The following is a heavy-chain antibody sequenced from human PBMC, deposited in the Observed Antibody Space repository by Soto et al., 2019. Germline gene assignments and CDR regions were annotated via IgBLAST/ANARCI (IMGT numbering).Heavy chain of an antibody. J-gene: IGHJ4*02. CDR1: GLTVSSNY. CDR2: IYSGGST. V-gene: IGHV3-53*01. D-gene: IGHD3-3*01. Sequence: GGSMILSCAASGLTVSSNYMSWVRQAPGKGLEWVSVIYSGGSTYYADSVKGRFTISRDNSKNTLYLQMNSLRAEDTAVYYCAKDRPRDDFWSGYTGGRVLDYWGQGTLVTVSS. CDR3: AKDRPRDDFWSGYTGGRVLDY.